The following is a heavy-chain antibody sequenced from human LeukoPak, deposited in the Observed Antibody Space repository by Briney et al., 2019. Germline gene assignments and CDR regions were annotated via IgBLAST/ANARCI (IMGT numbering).Heavy chain of an antibody. J-gene: IGHJ4*02. V-gene: IGHV7-4-1*02. Sequence: ASVKVSCKASGYTFTSYAMNWVRQAPGQGLERMGWINTNTGNPTYAQGFTGRFVFSLDTSVSTAYLQISSLKAEDTAVYYCAREKSSSWYSDSYPDDYWGQGTLVTVSS. CDR2: INTNTGNP. D-gene: IGHD6-13*01. CDR3: AREKSSSWYSDSYPDDY. CDR1: GYTFTSYA.